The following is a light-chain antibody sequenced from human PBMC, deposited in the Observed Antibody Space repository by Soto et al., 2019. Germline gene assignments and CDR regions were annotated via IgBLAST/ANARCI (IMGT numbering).Light chain of an antibody. CDR3: QQYGSSPLT. CDR1: QTISSW. V-gene: IGKV1-5*03. Sequence: DTQMTQSPSTLSGSVGDRVTITCRASQTISSWLAWYQQKPGKAPKLLIYKASTLKSGVPSRFSGSGSGTDFTLTISRLEPEDFAVYYCQQYGSSPLTFGGGTKVDIK. J-gene: IGKJ4*01. CDR2: KAS.